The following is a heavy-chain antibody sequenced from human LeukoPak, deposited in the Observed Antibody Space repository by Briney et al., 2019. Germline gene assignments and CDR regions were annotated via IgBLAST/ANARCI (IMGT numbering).Heavy chain of an antibody. CDR2: LNPQTGDT. D-gene: IGHD3-9*01. CDR1: GYAFSAYY. Sequence: ASVKVSCKASGYAFSAYYMHWVRQAPGQGLEWMGWLNPQTGDTHFAQKLQGRVTFTRDTSISTAYMTMSRLRSDDTAVFYCARGSRYHDWLSPLDSWGPGTLVTVSS. J-gene: IGHJ4*02. V-gene: IGHV1-2*02. CDR3: ARGSRYHDWLSPLDS.